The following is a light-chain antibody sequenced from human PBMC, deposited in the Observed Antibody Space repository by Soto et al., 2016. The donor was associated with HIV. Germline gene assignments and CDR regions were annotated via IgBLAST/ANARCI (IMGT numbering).Light chain of an antibody. CDR2: KAS. CDR3: QQYNSYPWT. V-gene: IGKV1-5*03. CDR1: QSISSW. Sequence: DIQMTQSPSTLSASVGDRVTITCRASQSISSWLAWYQQKPGKAPKLLIYKASTLESGVPSRFSGSGSGTEFTLTISSLQPDDFATYHCQQYNSYPWTFGQGPRWKS. J-gene: IGKJ1*01.